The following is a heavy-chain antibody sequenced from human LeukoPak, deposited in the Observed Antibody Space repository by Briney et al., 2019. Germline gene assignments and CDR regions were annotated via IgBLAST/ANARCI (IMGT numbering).Heavy chain of an antibody. D-gene: IGHD5-18*01. V-gene: IGHV3-30*02. CDR1: GFTFSTYG. Sequence: GGSLRLSCAASGFTFSTYGMHWVRQAPGKGLEWVAFIRYDGSNKYYADSVKGRFTISRDNSKNTLYLQMNSLRAEDTAVYYCEKDPRDTGPSMEFDYWGQGTLVTVSS. J-gene: IGHJ4*02. CDR3: EKDPRDTGPSMEFDY. CDR2: IRYDGSNK.